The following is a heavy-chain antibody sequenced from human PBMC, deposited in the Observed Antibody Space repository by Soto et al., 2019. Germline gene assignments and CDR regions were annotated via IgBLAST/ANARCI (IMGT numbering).Heavy chain of an antibody. CDR2: INAGNGNT. V-gene: IGHV1-3*01. Sequence: QVHLVQSGAEMEKPGASVKVSCKASGYSFTTFAIHWVRQAPGQGLEWLGWINAGNGNTKSSQKFQGRVTLTSDPSATTAYMELSSLTSEDTAVYFWARIGRSISEAGRYYFYSGLDVWGQGTTVTVSS. D-gene: IGHD6-13*01. J-gene: IGHJ6*02. CDR1: GYSFTTFA. CDR3: ARIGRSISEAGRYYFYSGLDV.